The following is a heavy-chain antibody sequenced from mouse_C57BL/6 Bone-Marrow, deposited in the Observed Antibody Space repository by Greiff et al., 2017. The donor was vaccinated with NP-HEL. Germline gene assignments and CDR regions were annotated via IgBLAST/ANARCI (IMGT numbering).Heavy chain of an antibody. V-gene: IGHV1-64*01. J-gene: IGHJ1*03. Sequence: PGQGLEWIGMIHPNSGSTNYNEKFKSKATLTVDKSSSTAYMQLSSLTSEDSAVYYCARRDYGSSYWYFDVWGTGTTVTVSS. CDR2: IHPNSGST. D-gene: IGHD1-1*01. CDR3: ARRDYGSSYWYFDV.